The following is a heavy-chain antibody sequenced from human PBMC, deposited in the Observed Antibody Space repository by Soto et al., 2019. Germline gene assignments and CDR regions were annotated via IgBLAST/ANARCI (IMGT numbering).Heavy chain of an antibody. CDR3: AKDSPLTIFDY. Sequence: QVQLVECGGGVVQPGRSLRLSCAASGFTFSSYGMHWVRQAPGKGLEWVAVISYDGSNKYYADSVKGRFTISRDNSKNTLYLQMNSLRAEDTAVYYCAKDSPLTIFDYWGQGTLVTVSS. CDR1: GFTFSSYG. J-gene: IGHJ4*02. V-gene: IGHV3-30*18. D-gene: IGHD3-3*01. CDR2: ISYDGSNK.